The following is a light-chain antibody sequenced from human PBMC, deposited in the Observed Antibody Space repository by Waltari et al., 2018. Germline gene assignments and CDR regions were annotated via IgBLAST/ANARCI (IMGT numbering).Light chain of an antibody. Sequence: EIVMTQSPATLSVSPGERATLPSRASQSVSSNLAWYQQKPGQAPRLLIYGASTRATGIPARFSGSGSGTEFTLTISSLQSEDFAVYYCQQYNNWPSRLFGQGTKVEIK. V-gene: IGKV3-15*01. J-gene: IGKJ1*01. CDR2: GAS. CDR1: QSVSSN. CDR3: QQYNNWPSRL.